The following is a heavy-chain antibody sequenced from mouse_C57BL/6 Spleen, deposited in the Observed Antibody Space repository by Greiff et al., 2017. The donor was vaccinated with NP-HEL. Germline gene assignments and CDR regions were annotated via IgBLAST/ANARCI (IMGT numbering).Heavy chain of an antibody. Sequence: VQLQQSGAELVKPGASVKLSCTASGFNIKDYYMHWVKQRTEQGLEWIGRIDPEDGDTKYAPKFQGKATITADTSSNTAYLQLSSLTSEDTAVYYCAEREYQYYYAMDDWGQGTSVTVSS. CDR2: IDPEDGDT. CDR1: GFNIKDYY. CDR3: AEREYQYYYAMDD. D-gene: IGHD5-1*01. J-gene: IGHJ4*01. V-gene: IGHV14-2*01.